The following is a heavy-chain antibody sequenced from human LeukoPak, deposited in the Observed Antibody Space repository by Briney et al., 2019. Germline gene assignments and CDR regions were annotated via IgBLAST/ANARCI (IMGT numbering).Heavy chain of an antibody. CDR3: ARDELGYYDSSGYVFDY. D-gene: IGHD3-22*01. CDR2: ISYDGSNI. J-gene: IGHJ4*02. V-gene: IGHV3-30*02. Sequence: PGGSLLLFCAASAFIFSSYCAHCVRQAPGRGLVWVAFISYDGSNIYYADSVKGRFTISRENSKNRVYLQMISLRAEDTAVYYCARDELGYYDSSGYVFDYWGQGTLVTVSS. CDR1: AFIFSSYC.